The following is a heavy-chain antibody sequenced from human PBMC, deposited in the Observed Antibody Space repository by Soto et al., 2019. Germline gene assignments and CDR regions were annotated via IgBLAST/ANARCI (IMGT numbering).Heavy chain of an antibody. V-gene: IGHV1-69*01. CDR2: IIPIFGTA. Sequence: QVQLVQSGAEVKKPGSSVKVSCKASGGTFSSYAISWVRQAPGQGLEWMGGIIPIFGTANYAQKFQGRVTITADESTSTAYMELSSLRSEDTAVYYCAREPTYYYDSSGYPLFQHWGQLTLVTVSS. J-gene: IGHJ1*01. CDR1: GGTFSSYA. D-gene: IGHD3-22*01. CDR3: AREPTYYYDSSGYPLFQH.